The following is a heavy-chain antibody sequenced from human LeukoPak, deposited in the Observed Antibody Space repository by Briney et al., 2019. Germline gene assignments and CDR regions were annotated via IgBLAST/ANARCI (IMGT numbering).Heavy chain of an antibody. J-gene: IGHJ4*02. CDR3: TTEVMRDYFDY. Sequence: GGSLRLSCAASGFTFSNAWMSWVRQAPGKGLEWVGRIKSKTDGGTTDYAAPVKGRFTISRDDSKNTLHLQMNSLKTEDTAVYYCTTEVMRDYFDYWGQGTLDTVSS. CDR1: GFTFSNAW. D-gene: IGHD2-21*01. CDR2: IKSKTDGGTT. V-gene: IGHV3-15*01.